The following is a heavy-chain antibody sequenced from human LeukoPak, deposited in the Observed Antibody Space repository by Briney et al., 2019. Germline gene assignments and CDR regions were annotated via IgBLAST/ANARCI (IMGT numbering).Heavy chain of an antibody. CDR3: SRVTRSYDAFDI. V-gene: IGHV4-59*01. Sequence: SETLSLTCTVSGDSISSYYWSWIRQPPGKGLEWIGYIYYRGSTNYNPSLKSRVTISVDTSKNQFSLTLSSVPAADTAVYYCSRVTRSYDAFDIWGQGTMVTVSS. CDR2: IYYRGST. CDR1: GDSISSYY. J-gene: IGHJ3*02.